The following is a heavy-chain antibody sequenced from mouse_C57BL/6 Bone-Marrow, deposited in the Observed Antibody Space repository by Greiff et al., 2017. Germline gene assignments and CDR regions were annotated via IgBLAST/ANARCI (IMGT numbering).Heavy chain of an antibody. CDR1: GFSFTDYN. CDR2: INHNYGTT. Sequence: EVQLLQSGPELVKPGASVKISCKASGFSFTDYNMNWVKQSTGKSLEWIGVINHNYGTTSYNQTFKGKDTLTVDQSSSTAYLQLNRLTSEDSAVYYCARKDYYGSSYVVYWGQGTTLTVSS. J-gene: IGHJ2*01. CDR3: ARKDYYGSSYVVY. D-gene: IGHD1-1*01. V-gene: IGHV1-39*01.